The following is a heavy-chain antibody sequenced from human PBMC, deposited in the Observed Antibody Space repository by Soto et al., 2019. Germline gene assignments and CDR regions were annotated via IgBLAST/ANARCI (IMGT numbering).Heavy chain of an antibody. D-gene: IGHD2-15*01. CDR3: ARWKRSGGSCYAGCWFDP. J-gene: IGHJ5*02. V-gene: IGHV4-31*03. CDR2: IYYSGST. CDR1: GGSISSGGYY. Sequence: QVQLQESGPGLVKPSQTLSLTCTVSGGSISSGGYYWSWIRQHPGKGLEWIGYIYYSGSTYYNPFLKRRVTISVDSSKNLFSLKPSSVTAADTAVYYCARWKRSGGSCYAGCWFDPWGQGTLVTVSS.